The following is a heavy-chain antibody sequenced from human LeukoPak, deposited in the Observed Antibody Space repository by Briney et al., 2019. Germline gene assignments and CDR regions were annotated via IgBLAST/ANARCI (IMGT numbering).Heavy chain of an antibody. CDR1: GFTFDDYA. J-gene: IGHJ6*03. CDR3: AKAAIHYYYYMDV. D-gene: IGHD2-21*02. V-gene: IGHV3-9*01. Sequence: PGGSLRLSCAASGFTFDDYAMHRVRQAPGKGLERVSGISWNSGSIGYADSVKGRFTISRDNAKNSLYLQMNSLRAEDTALYYCAKAAIHYYYYMDVWGKGTTVTVSS. CDR2: ISWNSGSI.